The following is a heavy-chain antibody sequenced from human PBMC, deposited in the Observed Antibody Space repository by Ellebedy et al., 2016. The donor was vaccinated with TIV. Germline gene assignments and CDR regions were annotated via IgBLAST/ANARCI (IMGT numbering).Heavy chain of an antibody. D-gene: IGHD6-13*01. Sequence: GESLKISCAASEFTFDDYTMHWVRQAPGKGLEWVSLISWDGSSTYYADSVKGRFTISRDNSKNSLYLQMNSLRTEDTALYYCAKDLGFSSTWYNYYGMDVWGQGTTVTVSS. V-gene: IGHV3-43*01. CDR2: ISWDGSST. J-gene: IGHJ6*02. CDR1: EFTFDDYT. CDR3: AKDLGFSSTWYNYYGMDV.